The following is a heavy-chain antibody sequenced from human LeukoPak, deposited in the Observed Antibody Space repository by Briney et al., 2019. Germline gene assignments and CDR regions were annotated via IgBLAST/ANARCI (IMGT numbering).Heavy chain of an antibody. CDR1: GGSISSGSYH. J-gene: IGHJ4*02. CDR3: ARGWVFSAYCGGDCPYYFDY. Sequence: PSETLSLTCTVSGGSISSGSYHWSWIRQPAGKGLEWIGRIDTTGSTNYNPSLKSRVTISEDTSKNQFSLQLNSVTPEDTAVYYCARGWVFSAYCGGDCPYYFDYWGQGTLVTVSS. D-gene: IGHD2-21*01. CDR2: IDTTGST. V-gene: IGHV4-61*02.